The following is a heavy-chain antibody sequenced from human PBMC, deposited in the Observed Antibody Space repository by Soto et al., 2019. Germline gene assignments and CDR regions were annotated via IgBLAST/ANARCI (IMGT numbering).Heavy chain of an antibody. CDR1: GDTFTSYY. J-gene: IGHJ6*02. D-gene: IGHD3-22*01. V-gene: IGHV1-8*01. CDR2: MNPNSGNT. Sequence: GASVKVSWEASGDTFTSYYMHWVRQATGQGLEWMGWMNPNSGNTGYAQKFQGRVTMTRNTSISTAYMELSSLRSEDTAVYYCARGLPVGNYYDSSGYSGPYYYYGMDVWGHGTTVTVSS. CDR3: ARGLPVGNYYDSSGYSGPYYYYGMDV.